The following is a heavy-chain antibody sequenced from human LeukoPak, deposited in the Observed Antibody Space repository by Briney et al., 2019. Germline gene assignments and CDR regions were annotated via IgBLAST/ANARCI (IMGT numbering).Heavy chain of an antibody. V-gene: IGHV4-59*01. J-gene: IGHJ2*01. CDR1: GGSIRSYY. Sequence: SETLSLTCTVSGGSIRSYYWSWIRQPPGKGLEWIGYIYYSGSTNYNPSLKSRVTISVDTSRNHFSLKLTSVTAADTAFYYCARVYYSSSYDYWYFDLWGRGTLVTVSS. CDR3: ARVYYSSSYDYWYFDL. CDR2: IYYSGST. D-gene: IGHD6-13*01.